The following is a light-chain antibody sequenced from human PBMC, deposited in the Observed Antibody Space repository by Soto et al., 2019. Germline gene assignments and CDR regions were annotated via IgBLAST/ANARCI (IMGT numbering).Light chain of an antibody. J-gene: IGLJ1*01. V-gene: IGLV2-14*03. CDR2: DVA. CDR1: SSDVGHYNY. Sequence: QSARTQPASVSGSPGQSITISCTGTSSDVGHYNYVSWYQQHPGNAPKLIIYDVALRASGVSDRFSASKSGNTASLTISGLQAEDEADYYCCSYTTTTSRVFGTGTKVTVL. CDR3: CSYTTTTSRV.